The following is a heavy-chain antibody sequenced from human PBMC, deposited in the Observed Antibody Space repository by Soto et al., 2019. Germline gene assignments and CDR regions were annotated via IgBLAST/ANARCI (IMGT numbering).Heavy chain of an antibody. CDR2: IIPIFGTA. D-gene: IGHD4-17*01. V-gene: IGHV1-69*13. Sequence: GASVKVCCKASGGSFSSYAISGVRQAPGQGLEWMGGIIPIFGTANYAQKFQGRVTITADESTSTAYMELSSLRSEDTAVYYCARAPPPGDYDRWFDPWGQGTLVTVSS. J-gene: IGHJ5*02. CDR1: GGSFSSYA. CDR3: ARAPPPGDYDRWFDP.